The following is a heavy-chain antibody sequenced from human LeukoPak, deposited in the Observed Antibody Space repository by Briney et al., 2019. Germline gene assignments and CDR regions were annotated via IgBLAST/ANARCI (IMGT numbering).Heavy chain of an antibody. CDR3: ARSDSSIYPLDY. Sequence: SETLSLTCTVSGGSISSYYCSWVRQPPGKGLEWIGDISYSGNTNYNPSLTSRVTISVATSNNQFSLKLSSVTAADTAVYYCARSDSSIYPLDYWGQGTLVTVSS. V-gene: IGHV4-59*08. D-gene: IGHD3-22*01. CDR2: ISYSGNT. J-gene: IGHJ4*02. CDR1: GGSISSYY.